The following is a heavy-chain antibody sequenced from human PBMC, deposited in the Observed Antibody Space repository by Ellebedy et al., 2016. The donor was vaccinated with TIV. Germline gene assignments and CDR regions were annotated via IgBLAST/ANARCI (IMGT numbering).Heavy chain of an antibody. CDR3: ARGEGGHGSMVDY. D-gene: IGHD1-26*01. J-gene: IGHJ4*02. V-gene: IGHV3-21*01. CDR1: GFSFSPYS. Sequence: GESLKISCVASGFSFSPYSFNWVRQAPGKGLEWVSYITSSSIFVDYRDSVKGRFIISGADAANSLHLQMNSLRVEDTGVYYCARGEGGHGSMVDYWGQGTLVSVTS. CDR2: ITSSSIFV.